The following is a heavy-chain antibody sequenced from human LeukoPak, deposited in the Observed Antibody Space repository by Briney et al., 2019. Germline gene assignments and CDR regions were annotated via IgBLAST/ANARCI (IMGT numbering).Heavy chain of an antibody. V-gene: IGHV5-51*01. CDR1: GYSSTSYW. Sequence: GESLKISCKGSGYSSTSYWIGWVRQMPGKGLEWMGIIYPGDSDTRYSPSFQGQVTLSADESLKTAYLQWNSLKASDTAIYYCARRGSYYLPFDSWGQGSLVTVSS. D-gene: IGHD1-26*01. CDR3: ARRGSYYLPFDS. J-gene: IGHJ4*02. CDR2: IYPGDSDT.